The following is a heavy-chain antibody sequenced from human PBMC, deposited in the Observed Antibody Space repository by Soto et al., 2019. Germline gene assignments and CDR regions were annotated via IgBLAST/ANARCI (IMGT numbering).Heavy chain of an antibody. CDR1: GGSISSYY. D-gene: IGHD6-13*01. J-gene: IGHJ4*02. CDR3: ARRKGRHQLGFDY. V-gene: IGHV4-59*08. Sequence: SETLSLTCTVSGGSISSYYWSWIRQPPGKGLEWIGYIYYSGSTNYNPSLKSRVTISVDTSKNQFSLKLSSVTAADTAVYYCARRKGRHQLGFDYWGQGTLVPVSS. CDR2: IYYSGST.